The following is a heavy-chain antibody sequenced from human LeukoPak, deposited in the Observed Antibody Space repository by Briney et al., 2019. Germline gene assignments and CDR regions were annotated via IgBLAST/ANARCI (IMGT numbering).Heavy chain of an antibody. CDR2: TSGSGGST. CDR3: AKDRPTGYSSGWYYFDY. CDR1: GFTFSSYA. Sequence: GGSLRLSCAASGFTFSSYAMSWVRQAPGKGLEWVSATSGSGGSTYYADSVKGRFTISRDNSKNTLYLQMNSLRAEDTAVYYCAKDRPTGYSSGWYYFDYWGQGTLVTVSS. D-gene: IGHD6-19*01. J-gene: IGHJ4*02. V-gene: IGHV3-23*01.